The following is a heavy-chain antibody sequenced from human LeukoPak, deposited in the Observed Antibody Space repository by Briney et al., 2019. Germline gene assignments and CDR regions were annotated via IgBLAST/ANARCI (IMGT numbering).Heavy chain of an antibody. CDR2: ISSSSSYI. V-gene: IGHV3-21*01. J-gene: IGHJ6*02. CDR1: GFTFSSYS. Sequence: GGSLRLSCAASGFTFSSYSMNWVRQAPGKGLEWVSSISSSSSYIYYADSVKGRFTISRDNAKNSLYLQMNSLRAEDTAVYYCARALGDQPDYYYGMDVWGQGTTVTVSS. D-gene: IGHD2-2*01. CDR3: ARALGDQPDYYYGMDV.